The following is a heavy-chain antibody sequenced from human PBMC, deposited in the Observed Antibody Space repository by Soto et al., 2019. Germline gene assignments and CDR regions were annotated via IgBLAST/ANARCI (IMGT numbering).Heavy chain of an antibody. CDR2: IYFGGST. CDR1: GFTVSSNY. J-gene: IGHJ4*02. Sequence: EVQLVESGGGLVQPGGSLRLSCVASGFTVSSNYMTWVRQAPGKGLEWVSVIYFGGSTYYADSVKGSFTISRDTSKNTVYLQMNGLRAEDTAVYYCARDRPLYFGDHWGQGTLVTVSS. D-gene: IGHD3-16*01. CDR3: ARDRPLYFGDH. V-gene: IGHV3-66*01.